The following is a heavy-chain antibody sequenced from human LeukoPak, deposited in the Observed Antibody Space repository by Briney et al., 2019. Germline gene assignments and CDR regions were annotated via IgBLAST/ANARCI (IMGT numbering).Heavy chain of an antibody. V-gene: IGHV3-21*01. CDR2: ISSSSSYI. J-gene: IGHJ4*02. Sequence: GGSLRLSCAASGFTFSSYSMNWVRQAPGKGLEWVSSISSSSSYIYYADSVKGRFTISRDNAKNSLYLQMNSLRAEDTAVYYCARLRFLEWFSAGILFDYWGQGTLVTVSS. CDR3: ARLRFLEWFSAGILFDY. CDR1: GFTFSSYS. D-gene: IGHD3-3*01.